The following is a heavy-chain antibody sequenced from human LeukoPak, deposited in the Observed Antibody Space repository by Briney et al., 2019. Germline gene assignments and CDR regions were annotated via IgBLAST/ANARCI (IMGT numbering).Heavy chain of an antibody. CDR2: INWNGGST. J-gene: IGHJ4*02. Sequence: GGSLRLSCAASGFTSDDYGMSWVRHAPGKGLEWVSGINWNGGSTGYADSVKGRFTISRDNAKNSLYLQMNSLRAEDTALYYCARARIAVAGTFDYWGQGTLVTVSS. CDR3: ARARIAVAGTFDY. V-gene: IGHV3-20*04. D-gene: IGHD6-19*01. CDR1: GFTSDDYG.